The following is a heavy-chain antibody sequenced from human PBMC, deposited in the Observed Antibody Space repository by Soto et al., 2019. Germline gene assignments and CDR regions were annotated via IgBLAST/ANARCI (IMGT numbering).Heavy chain of an antibody. CDR3: ARDYDVNTAVDYWYFDL. CDR2: IYPSGRA. V-gene: IGHV4-4*07. CDR1: GGSITNHY. Sequence: QVQLQESGPRLVTPSETLTLTCSLSGGSITNHYWGWIRQPPGKGLEFIGRIYPSGRAHYNPSLQRRVTMSVDTSKNQFSLKVNSVTAADTAIYYCARDYDVNTAVDYWYFDLGGRGTLVTVSS. D-gene: IGHD5-18*01. J-gene: IGHJ2*01.